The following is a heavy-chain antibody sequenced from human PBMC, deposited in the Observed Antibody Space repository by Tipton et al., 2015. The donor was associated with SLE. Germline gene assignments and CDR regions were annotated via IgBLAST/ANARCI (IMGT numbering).Heavy chain of an antibody. Sequence: TLSLTCTVSGGSISSSSYYWGWIRQPPGKGLEWIGSIYHSGSTYYNPSLKSRVTISVDTSKNQFSLKLSSVTAADTAVYYCARGGYYDSSGYSIPSWFDPWGQGTLVTVSS. V-gene: IGHV4-39*07. D-gene: IGHD3-22*01. CDR3: ARGGYYDSSGYSIPSWFDP. CDR1: GGSISSSSYY. J-gene: IGHJ5*02. CDR2: IYHSGST.